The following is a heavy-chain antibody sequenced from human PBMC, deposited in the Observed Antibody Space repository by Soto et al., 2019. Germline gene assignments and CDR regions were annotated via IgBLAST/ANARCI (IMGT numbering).Heavy chain of an antibody. CDR2: IYYSGST. CDR3: ARVRYFDWLSLDY. J-gene: IGHJ4*02. Sequence: SETLSLTCTVSGGSSSSYYWSWIRQPPGKGLEWIGYIYYSGSTNYNPSLKSRVTISVDTSKNQFSLKLSSVTAANTAVYYCARVRYFDWLSLDYWGQGTLVTVSS. CDR1: GGSSSSYY. V-gene: IGHV4-59*08. D-gene: IGHD3-9*01.